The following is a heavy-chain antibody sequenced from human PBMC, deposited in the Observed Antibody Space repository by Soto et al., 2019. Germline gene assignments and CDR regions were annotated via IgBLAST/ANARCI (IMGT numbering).Heavy chain of an antibody. J-gene: IGHJ6*02. CDR1: GYTFTSYG. CDR3: ARDVRDIVVVVAASSSYYYYGMDV. CDR2: ISAYNGNT. D-gene: IGHD2-15*01. V-gene: IGHV1-18*01. Sequence: QVQLVQSGAEVKKPGASVKVSCKASGYTFTSYGISWVRQAPGQGLEWMGWISAYNGNTNYAQKLQGRVTMTTDTSTSTAYMELGSLRSDDTAVYYCARDVRDIVVVVAASSSYYYYGMDVWGQGTTVTVSS.